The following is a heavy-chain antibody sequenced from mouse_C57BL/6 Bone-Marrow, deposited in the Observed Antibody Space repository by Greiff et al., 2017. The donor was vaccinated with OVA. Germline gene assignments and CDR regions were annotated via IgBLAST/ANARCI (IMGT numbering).Heavy chain of an antibody. CDR3: ARLSYYYGSSYWYFDV. CDR1: GYTFTSYW. V-gene: IGHV1-52*01. J-gene: IGHJ1*03. Sequence: QVQLQQPGAELVRPGSSVKLSCKASGYTFTSYWMHWVKQRPIQGLDWIGNIDPSDSETHYNQKFKDKATLTVDKSSSTAYMQLSSLTSEDSAVYYCARLSYYYGSSYWYFDVWGTGTTVTVSS. CDR2: IDPSDSET. D-gene: IGHD1-1*01.